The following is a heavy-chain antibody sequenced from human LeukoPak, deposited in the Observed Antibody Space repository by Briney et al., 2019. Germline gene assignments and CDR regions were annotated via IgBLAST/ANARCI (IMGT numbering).Heavy chain of an antibody. Sequence: GGSLRLSCAASGFTFSNYWMDWVRQAPGKGLEWVANIKQDGSEKNYVDSVKGRFIISRDNAKNSLYLQMNTLRADDTAVYYCARDGFGTGSNWGQGTLVTVSS. CDR2: IKQDGSEK. V-gene: IGHV3-7*03. D-gene: IGHD3-16*01. CDR1: GFTFSNYW. J-gene: IGHJ4*02. CDR3: ARDGFGTGSN.